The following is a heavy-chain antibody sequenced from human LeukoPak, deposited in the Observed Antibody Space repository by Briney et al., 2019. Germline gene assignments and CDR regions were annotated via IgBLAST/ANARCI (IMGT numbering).Heavy chain of an antibody. Sequence: ASVKVSCKASGYTFTSYYMHWVRQAPGQGLEWMGIINPSGGSTSYAQKLQGRVTMTRDTSTSTVYMELSSLRSEDTAVYYCGVYCSSTSCYDYWGQGTLVTVSS. CDR3: GVYCSSTSCYDY. CDR1: GYTFTSYY. D-gene: IGHD2-2*01. CDR2: INPSGGST. J-gene: IGHJ4*02. V-gene: IGHV1-46*01.